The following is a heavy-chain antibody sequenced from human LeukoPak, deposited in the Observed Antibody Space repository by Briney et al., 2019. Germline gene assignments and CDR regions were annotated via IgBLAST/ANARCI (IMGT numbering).Heavy chain of an antibody. Sequence: SETQSLTCAVYGGSFSGYYWSWIRQPPGKGLEWIGEINHSGSTNYNPSLKSRVTISVDTSKNQFSLKLSSVTAADTAVYYCARLRFYAIDYWGQGTLVTVSS. CDR3: ARLRFYAIDY. D-gene: IGHD5/OR15-5a*01. CDR2: INHSGST. V-gene: IGHV4-34*01. CDR1: GGSFSGYY. J-gene: IGHJ4*02.